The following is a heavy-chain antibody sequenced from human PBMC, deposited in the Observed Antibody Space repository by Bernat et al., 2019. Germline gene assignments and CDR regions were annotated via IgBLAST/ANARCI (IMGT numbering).Heavy chain of an antibody. J-gene: IGHJ6*04. D-gene: IGHD2-2*01. V-gene: IGHV4-34*01. Sequence: VQLQQWGAGLLKPSETLSLTCAVYGGSFSGYYWSWIRQPPGKGLEWIGEINHSGSTNYNPSLKSRVTISVDTSKNQFSLKLSSVTAADTAVYYCARGLGCSSTSCHPRSSNYDELSQLVDVWGKGTTVTVSS. CDR2: INHSGST. CDR1: GGSFSGYY. CDR3: ARGLGCSSTSCHPRSSNYDELSQLVDV.